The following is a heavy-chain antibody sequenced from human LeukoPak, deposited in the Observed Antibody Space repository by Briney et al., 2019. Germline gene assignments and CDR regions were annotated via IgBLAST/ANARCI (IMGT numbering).Heavy chain of an antibody. Sequence: GGSLRLSCAASGFTFDDYAMHWVRLAPGKGLEWVSGISWNSGSIGYADSVKGRFTISRDNAKNSLYLQMNSLRAEDMAFYYSAKSSGYSYGSNYFDYWGQGALVTVSS. CDR3: AKSSGYSYGSNYFDY. CDR1: GFTFDDYA. V-gene: IGHV3-9*03. J-gene: IGHJ4*02. CDR2: ISWNSGSI. D-gene: IGHD5-18*01.